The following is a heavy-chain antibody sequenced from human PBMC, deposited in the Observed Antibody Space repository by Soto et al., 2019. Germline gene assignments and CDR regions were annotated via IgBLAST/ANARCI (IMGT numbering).Heavy chain of an antibody. D-gene: IGHD3-22*01. Sequence: EVRLVESGGDFVQPGGSLKLSCAGSGFIFSSSWMTWVRQAPGKGLEWVATIKPDGREEYYVESVKGRFAVSRDNAQNSLYRQRISLRADGTAVYYCARKDYYYETSNAGWFDPWGQGTLVTVSS. CDR3: ARKDYYYETSNAGWFDP. CDR1: GFIFSSSW. J-gene: IGHJ5*02. V-gene: IGHV3-7*05. CDR2: IKPDGREE.